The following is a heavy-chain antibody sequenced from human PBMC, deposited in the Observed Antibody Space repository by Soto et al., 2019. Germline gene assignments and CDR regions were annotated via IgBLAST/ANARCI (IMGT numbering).Heavy chain of an antibody. Sequence: XVSLRLTCSASGFTFSEYSMHGVRQAPGKGLQYVSTISSDGDITYYADSVKGRFTISRDNSKNTLYLQMNSLRPEDTAVYYCVKVSTFYDILTGYYSTNFFDPWGQGTLVTVSS. CDR1: GFTFSEYS. CDR2: ISSDGDIT. J-gene: IGHJ5*02. D-gene: IGHD3-9*01. V-gene: IGHV3-64D*06. CDR3: VKVSTFYDILTGYYSTNFFDP.